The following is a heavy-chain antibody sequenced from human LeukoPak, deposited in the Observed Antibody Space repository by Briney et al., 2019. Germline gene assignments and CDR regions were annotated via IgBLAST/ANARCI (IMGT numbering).Heavy chain of an antibody. Sequence: GGSLRLSCAASGFTFSSYEMNWVRQAPGKGLEWVSYISSSGSTIYYADSVKGRFTISRDNAKNSLYLQMNSLRAEDTAVYYCARAQLNYYDSSGYYPPFDYWGQGTLVAVSS. CDR3: ARAQLNYYDSSGYYPPFDY. V-gene: IGHV3-48*03. J-gene: IGHJ4*02. CDR2: ISSSGSTI. D-gene: IGHD3-22*01. CDR1: GFTFSSYE.